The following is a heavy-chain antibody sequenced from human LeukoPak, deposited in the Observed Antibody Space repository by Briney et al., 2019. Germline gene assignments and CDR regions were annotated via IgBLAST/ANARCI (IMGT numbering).Heavy chain of an antibody. V-gene: IGHV3-7*04. J-gene: IGHJ4*02. D-gene: IGHD1-1*01. CDR2: IHPEGNEK. CDR1: GINFSNFW. Sequence: GSLRLSCAVSGINFSNFWMSWVRQAPGRGLEWVADIHPEGNEKYHVESVKGRFTISRDNTKNLLFLQMNGLRIEDTAVYYCARGDDFSGDHWGQGTLVTVSS. CDR3: ARGDDFSGDH.